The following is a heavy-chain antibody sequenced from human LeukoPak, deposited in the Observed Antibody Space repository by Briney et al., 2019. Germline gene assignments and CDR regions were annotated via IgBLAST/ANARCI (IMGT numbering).Heavy chain of an antibody. Sequence: ASVKVSCKASGGTFSSYAIGWVRQAPGQGLEWMGWINPNSGGTNYAQKFQGRVTMTRDTSISTAYMELSRLRSDDTAMYYCARAPMIVVVFPPRLDFWGQGTLVTVSS. CDR1: GGTFSSYA. CDR2: INPNSGGT. CDR3: ARAPMIVVVFPPRLDF. J-gene: IGHJ4*02. V-gene: IGHV1-2*02. D-gene: IGHD3-22*01.